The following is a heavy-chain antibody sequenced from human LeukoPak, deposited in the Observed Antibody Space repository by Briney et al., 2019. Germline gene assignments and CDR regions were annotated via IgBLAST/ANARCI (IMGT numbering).Heavy chain of an antibody. CDR2: IFPGDSDA. D-gene: IGHD3-22*01. CDR1: GYSFTSYW. V-gene: IGHV5-51*01. CDR3: ERRLTYDSRAYYCLDY. Sequence: GESLKISCKGSGYSFTSYWIGWVRQKPGKYLEWMGMIFPGDSDARYSPSFQGQVTISAYKSISTASLQRSSLKASDTAMYYCERRLTYDSRAYYCLDYWGQGTLVTVSS. J-gene: IGHJ4*02.